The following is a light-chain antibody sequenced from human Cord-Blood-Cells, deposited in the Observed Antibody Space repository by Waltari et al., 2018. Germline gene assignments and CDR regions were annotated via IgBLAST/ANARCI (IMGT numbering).Light chain of an antibody. CDR1: SSDVGSYNR. Sequence: QSALTQPPSVSGSPGQSVTISCTGTSSDVGSYNRVSWYQQPPGTAPKLMIYEVRNRPSGVPDRFSGSKSGNTASLTIAGLQAEDEADYYCSSYTSSSTWVFGGETKLTVL. CDR3: SSYTSSSTWV. V-gene: IGLV2-18*02. J-gene: IGLJ3*02. CDR2: EVR.